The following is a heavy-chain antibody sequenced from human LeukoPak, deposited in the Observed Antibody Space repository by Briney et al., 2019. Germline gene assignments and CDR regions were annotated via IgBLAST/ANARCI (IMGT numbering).Heavy chain of an antibody. V-gene: IGHV3-23*01. CDR1: GFTFYSYA. CDR3: ARDGGSSGWDPFDP. Sequence: PGGSLRLSCAASGFTFYSYAMNWVRQAPGKGLEWVSTISGSGGSTYYADSVKGRFTISRDNAKNSLYLQMNSLRAEDTAVYYCARDGGSSGWDPFDPWGQGTLVTVSS. J-gene: IGHJ5*02. D-gene: IGHD6-19*01. CDR2: ISGSGGST.